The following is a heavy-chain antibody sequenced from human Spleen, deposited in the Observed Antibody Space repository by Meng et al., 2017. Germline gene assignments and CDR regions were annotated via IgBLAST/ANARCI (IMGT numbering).Heavy chain of an antibody. J-gene: IGHJ4*02. D-gene: IGHD6-13*01. CDR3: ARQSSDSSLYHLNY. CDR2: IYPGNADT. V-gene: IGHV5-51*01. Sequence: GGSLRLSCKGSGYSFSTYWIGWVRQMPGKGLEWMGNIYPGNADTRYSPSFQGQITISADKSINTAYLQRSSLKASDTAIYYCARQSSDSSLYHLNYWGQGTLVTVSS. CDR1: GYSFSTYW.